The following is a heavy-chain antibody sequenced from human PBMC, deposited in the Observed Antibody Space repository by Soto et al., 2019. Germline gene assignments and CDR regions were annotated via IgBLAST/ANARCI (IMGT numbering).Heavy chain of an antibody. CDR3: ASRSSGWYFDY. D-gene: IGHD6-19*01. J-gene: IGHJ4*02. CDR1: GFTFNSYA. CDR2: ISGSGGST. V-gene: IGHV3-23*01. Sequence: EVQLLESGGGLVQPGGSLRLSCAASGFTFNSYAMNWVRQAPGKGLEWVSVISGSGGSTYYADSVKGRFTISRDNSKNTLYLQRNSLRAEDTAVYYCASRSSGWYFDYWGQGTLVTVSS.